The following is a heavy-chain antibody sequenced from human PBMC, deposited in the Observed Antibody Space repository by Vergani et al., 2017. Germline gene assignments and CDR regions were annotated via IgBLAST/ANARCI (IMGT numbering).Heavy chain of an antibody. CDR3: ARRIAVAGTRYYYGMDV. CDR2: INSDGSST. D-gene: IGHD6-19*01. V-gene: IGHV3-74*02. CDR1: GFNFSSYW. Sequence: EVQLVESGGGLVTPGGSLRLSCAASGFNFSSYWMHWVRQAPGKGLVWVSRINSDGSSTSYADSVKGRFTISRDNAKNTLYLQMNSLRAEDTAVYYCARRIAVAGTRYYYGMDVWGQGTTVTVSS. J-gene: IGHJ6*02.